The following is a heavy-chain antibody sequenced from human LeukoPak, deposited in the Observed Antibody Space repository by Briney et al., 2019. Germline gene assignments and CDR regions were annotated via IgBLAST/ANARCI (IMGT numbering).Heavy chain of an antibody. CDR3: ARVHRDGYNLQNYYYYMDV. V-gene: IGHV4-38-2*02. J-gene: IGHJ6*03. CDR2: IYHSGST. CDR1: GYSISSGCY. Sequence: SETLSLTCTVSGYSISSGCYWGWMRQPPGKGLEWIGGIYHSGSTYYNPSLKSRVTISVDTSKNQFSLKLSSVTAADTAVYYCARVHRDGYNLQNYYYYMDVWGKGTTVTVSS. D-gene: IGHD5-24*01.